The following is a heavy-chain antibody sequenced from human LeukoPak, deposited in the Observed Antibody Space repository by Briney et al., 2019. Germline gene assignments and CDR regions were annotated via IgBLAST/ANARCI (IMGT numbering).Heavy chain of an antibody. D-gene: IGHD3-3*01. V-gene: IGHV1-2*02. J-gene: IGHJ3*02. Sequence: VASVKVSCKAFGYTFTSNYMHWVRQAPGQGLEWMGWINPNSGGTNYAQKFQGRVTMTRDTSISTAYMELSRLRSDDTAVYYCARFTGVTRGYYDFWSGYSSGAFDIWGQGTMVTASS. CDR3: ARFTGVTRGYYDFWSGYSSGAFDI. CDR2: INPNSGGT. CDR1: GYTFTSNY.